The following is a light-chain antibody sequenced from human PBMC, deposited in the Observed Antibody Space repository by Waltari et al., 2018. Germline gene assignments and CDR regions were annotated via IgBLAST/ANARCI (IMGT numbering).Light chain of an antibody. CDR3: CSYAGSYTWV. V-gene: IGLV2-23*01. J-gene: IGLJ3*02. Sequence: QSALTQPASVSGSPGQSITLSCTGTSSDGRSYNCASWYQHHPGKAPKLMIYEGSKRPSGVSNRFSGSKSGNTASLTISGLQAEDEADYYCCSYAGSYTWVFGGGTKLTVL. CDR2: EGS. CDR1: SSDGRSYNC.